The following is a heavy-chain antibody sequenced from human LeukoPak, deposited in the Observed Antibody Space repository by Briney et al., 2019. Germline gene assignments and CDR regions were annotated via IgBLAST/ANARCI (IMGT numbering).Heavy chain of an antibody. CDR3: AREPYSNAPSGRDWFDP. V-gene: IGHV3-11*04. J-gene: IGHJ5*02. Sequence: GGSLRLSCAASGFTFSDYYMSWIRQAPGKGLEWVSYISSSGSTIYYADSVKGRFTISRDNAKNSLYLQMNSLRAEDTAVYYCAREPYSNAPSGRDWFDPWGQGTLVTVSS. CDR2: ISSSGSTI. CDR1: GFTFSDYY. D-gene: IGHD4-4*01.